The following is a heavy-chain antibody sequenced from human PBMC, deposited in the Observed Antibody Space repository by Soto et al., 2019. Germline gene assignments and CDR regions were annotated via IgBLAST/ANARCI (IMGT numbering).Heavy chain of an antibody. V-gene: IGHV4-31*03. J-gene: IGHJ6*02. CDR2: IYYSGST. D-gene: IGHD2-15*01. CDR1: GDSISSNGYY. Sequence: SETLSLPCTVSGDSISSNGYYWSWIRQHPGKGLEWIGYIYYSGSTYYNPSLKSRVTISLDTSKKQFSLKLSSVTAADTAVYYRESDHRWPNQFYGMDVWGQGTKVTASS. CDR3: ESDHRWPNQFYGMDV.